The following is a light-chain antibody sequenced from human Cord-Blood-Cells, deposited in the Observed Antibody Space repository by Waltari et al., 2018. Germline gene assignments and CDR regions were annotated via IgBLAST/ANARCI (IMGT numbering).Light chain of an antibody. CDR2: DAS. J-gene: IGKJ4*01. CDR1: QSISSW. Sequence: DIQMTQSPSPLSASVGDRVTITCRASQSISSWLAWYQQKPGKAPKLLIYDASSLESGVPSRFSGSGSGTEFTLTISSLQPDDFATYYCQQYNSYSPLTFGGGTKVEIQ. CDR3: QQYNSYSPLT. V-gene: IGKV1-5*01.